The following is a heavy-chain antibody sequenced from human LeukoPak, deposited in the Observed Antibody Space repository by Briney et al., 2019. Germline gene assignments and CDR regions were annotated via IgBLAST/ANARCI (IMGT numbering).Heavy chain of an antibody. V-gene: IGHV4-30-2*01. J-gene: IGHJ4*02. CDR3: AREDHDCSSTSCYSGY. CDR2: IYHSGST. D-gene: IGHD2-2*01. CDR1: GGSISSGGYY. Sequence: PSQTLSLTCTVSGGSISSGGYYWSWIRQPPGKGLEWIGYIYHSGSTYYNPSLKSRVTISVDRSKNQFSLKLSSVTAADTAVYYCAREDHDCSSTSCYSGYWGQGTLVTVSS.